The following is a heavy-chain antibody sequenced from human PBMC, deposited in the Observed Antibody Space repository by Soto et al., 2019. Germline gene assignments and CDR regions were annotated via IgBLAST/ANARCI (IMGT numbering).Heavy chain of an antibody. CDR1: GGSIYRSGYY. Sequence: SETLSLTCTVSGGSIYRSGYYWGWIRQPTGRGLEWIGNIDYNGVTYSNPSLKSRVTIPRDTSKNQFSLKLTSVTAADTALYYCGKVLVGATGHTDSDSWGPGTLVTVSS. CDR2: IDYNGVT. D-gene: IGHD2-15*01. J-gene: IGHJ4*02. V-gene: IGHV4-39*01. CDR3: GKVLVGATGHTDSDS.